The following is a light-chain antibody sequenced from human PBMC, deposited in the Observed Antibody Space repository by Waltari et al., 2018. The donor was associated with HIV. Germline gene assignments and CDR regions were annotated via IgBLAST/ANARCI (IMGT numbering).Light chain of an antibody. Sequence: QSALTQPASVSGSPGQSITIPCTGTSSHVGGYNSVSWYQQHPGKAPKLMIYDVSKRPSGVSNRFSGSKSGNTASLTISGLQAEDEADYYCCSYAGSSTVFGGGTKLTVL. CDR2: DVS. J-gene: IGLJ2*01. CDR3: CSYAGSSTV. CDR1: SSHVGGYNS. V-gene: IGLV2-23*02.